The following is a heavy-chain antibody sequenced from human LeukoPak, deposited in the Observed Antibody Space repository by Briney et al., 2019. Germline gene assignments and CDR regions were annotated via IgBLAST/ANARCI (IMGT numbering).Heavy chain of an antibody. D-gene: IGHD1-26*01. Sequence: SGTLSLTCGVSGGPISSSNWWNWVRQPPGKGLEWIGEIHHSGSTNYNPSLKSRVTISVDKSKNQFSLKLSSVTAADTAVYYCARKEVAAPYYFDYWGQGTLVTVSS. CDR1: GGPISSSNW. J-gene: IGHJ4*02. V-gene: IGHV4-4*02. CDR2: IHHSGST. CDR3: ARKEVAAPYYFDY.